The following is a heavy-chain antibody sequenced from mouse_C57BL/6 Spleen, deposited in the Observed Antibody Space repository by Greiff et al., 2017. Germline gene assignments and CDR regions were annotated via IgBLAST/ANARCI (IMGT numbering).Heavy chain of an antibody. J-gene: IGHJ4*01. D-gene: IGHD2-4*01. Sequence: VQLQQSETVLARPGASVKMSCKTSGYTFTSYWMHWVKQRHGQGLEWIGAIYPGNSDTSYNQKFKGKAKLTAVTSASTAYMELSSLTNEDSAVYYCTREAMIKGAMDYWGQGTSGTVSS. V-gene: IGHV1-5*01. CDR2: IYPGNSDT. CDR3: TREAMIKGAMDY. CDR1: GYTFTSYW.